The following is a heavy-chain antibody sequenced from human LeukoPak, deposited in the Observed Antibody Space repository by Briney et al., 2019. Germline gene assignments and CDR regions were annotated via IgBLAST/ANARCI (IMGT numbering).Heavy chain of an antibody. D-gene: IGHD1-26*01. Sequence: ASVKVSCKASGYTFTGYYMHWVRQAPGQGLEWMGRINPNSGGTNYAQKFQGRVTTTRDTSISTAYMELSRLRSDDTAVYYCARGGRGSYPPYMDVWGKGTTVTVSS. CDR3: ARGGRGSYPPYMDV. CDR2: INPNSGGT. CDR1: GYTFTGYY. J-gene: IGHJ6*03. V-gene: IGHV1-2*06.